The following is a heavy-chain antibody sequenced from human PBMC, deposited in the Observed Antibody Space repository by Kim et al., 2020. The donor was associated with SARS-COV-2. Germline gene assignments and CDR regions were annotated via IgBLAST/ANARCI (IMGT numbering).Heavy chain of an antibody. CDR3: ARFAPPGIAVAGFDY. Sequence: SETLSLTCAVYGGSFSGYYWSWIRQPPGKGLEWIGEINHSGSTNYNPSLKSRVTISVDTSKNQFSLKLSSVTAVDTAVYYCARFAPPGIAVAGFDYWGQGTLVTVSS. CDR1: GGSFSGYY. J-gene: IGHJ4*02. V-gene: IGHV4-34*01. D-gene: IGHD6-19*01. CDR2: INHSGST.